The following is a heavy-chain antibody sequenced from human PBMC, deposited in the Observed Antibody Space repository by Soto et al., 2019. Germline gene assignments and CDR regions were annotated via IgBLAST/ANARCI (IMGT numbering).Heavy chain of an antibody. J-gene: IGHJ4*02. CDR2: IYTPGST. D-gene: IGHD3-22*01. CDR3: ARGLVGSTTAFDN. Sequence: PGGSLRLSCAASGFTVSRSYMSWVRQAPGKGLEWVSTIYTPGSTYYADSVKGRFTISRDNSQNTLYLQMNSLRAEDTAVYYCARGLVGSTTAFDNWGQGTLVTVSS. V-gene: IGHV3-53*01. CDR1: GFTVSRSY.